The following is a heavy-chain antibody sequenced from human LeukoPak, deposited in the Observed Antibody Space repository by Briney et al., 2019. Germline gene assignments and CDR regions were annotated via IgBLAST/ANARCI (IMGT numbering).Heavy chain of an antibody. CDR2: IYHSGST. J-gene: IGHJ6*03. Sequence: SETLSLTCTVSGYSISSGYYWGWIRQPPGKGLEWIGSIYHSGSTYYNPSLKSRVTISVDTSKNQFSLKLSSVTAADTAVYYCARDSAVGSSNYMDVWGKGTPVIVSS. CDR3: ARDSAVGSSNYMDV. V-gene: IGHV4-38-2*02. D-gene: IGHD6-6*01. CDR1: GYSISSGYY.